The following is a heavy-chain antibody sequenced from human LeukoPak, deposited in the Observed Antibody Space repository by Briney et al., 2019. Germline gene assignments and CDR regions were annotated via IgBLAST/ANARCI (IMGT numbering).Heavy chain of an antibody. CDR2: IKSKTDGGTT. CDR3: TTGHADIHCSSTSCYKFRWGSGGSYYFDY. Sequence: GGSLRLSCAASGFTFSNAWMSWVRQAPGKGLEWVGRIKSKTDGGTTDYAVPVKGRFTISRDDSKNTLYLQMNSLKTEDTAVYYCTTGHADIHCSSTSCYKFRWGSGGSYYFDYWGQGTLVTVSS. J-gene: IGHJ4*02. D-gene: IGHD2-2*02. V-gene: IGHV3-15*01. CDR1: GFTFSNAW.